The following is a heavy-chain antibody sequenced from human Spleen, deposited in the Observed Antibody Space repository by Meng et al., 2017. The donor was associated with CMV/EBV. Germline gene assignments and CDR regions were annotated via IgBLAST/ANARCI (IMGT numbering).Heavy chain of an antibody. V-gene: IGHV3-7*01. CDR3: ARDVGRYCSSTSCYSGY. D-gene: IGHD2-2*02. CDR1: GFTFSGYW. Sequence: GGSLRLSCAASGFTFSGYWMTWVRQAPGKGLEWVANIKQDGSEKYYVDSVKGRFTISRDNAKNSLYLQMNSLRAEDTAVYYRARDVGRYCSSTSCYSGYWGQGTLVTVSS. J-gene: IGHJ4*02. CDR2: IKQDGSEK.